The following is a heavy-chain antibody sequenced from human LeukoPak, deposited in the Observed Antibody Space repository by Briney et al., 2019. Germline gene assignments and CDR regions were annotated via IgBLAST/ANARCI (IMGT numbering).Heavy chain of an antibody. CDR3: AKDSPMDYYYYYMDV. J-gene: IGHJ6*03. CDR2: ISGGGGST. CDR1: GFTFSSYA. D-gene: IGHD3-10*01. V-gene: IGHV3-23*01. Sequence: GGSLRLSCAASGFTFSSYAMGWVRQAPGKGLEWVSAISGGGGSTYYADSVKGRFTISRDNSKNTLYLQMNSLRAEDTAVYYCAKDSPMDYYYYYMDVWGKGTTVTVSS.